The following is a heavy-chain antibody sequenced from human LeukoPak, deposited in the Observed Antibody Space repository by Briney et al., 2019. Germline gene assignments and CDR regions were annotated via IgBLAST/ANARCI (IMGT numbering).Heavy chain of an antibody. J-gene: IGHJ4*02. CDR2: ISAYNGNT. D-gene: IGHD3-16*01. V-gene: IGHV1-18*01. CDR3: AREYSGECFDY. Sequence: ASVKVSCKASGGTFSSYAISWVRQAPGQGLEWMGWISAYNGNTNYAQKLQGRVTMTTDTSTSTAYMELRSLRSDDTAVYYCAREYSGECFDYWGQGTLVTVSS. CDR1: GGTFSSYA.